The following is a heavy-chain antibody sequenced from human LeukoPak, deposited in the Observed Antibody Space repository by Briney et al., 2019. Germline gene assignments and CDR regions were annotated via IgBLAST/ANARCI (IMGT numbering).Heavy chain of an antibody. J-gene: IGHJ4*02. Sequence: GGSLRLSCAASGFIFSDYSITWVRQAPGKGLEWVSAISSRGRYFYYADSMEGRFTISRDTTENSLYLQMISLRADDTAVYYCARERTPKPYYGSGDYDRYFENWGQGTLVTVSS. CDR3: ARERTPKPYYGSGDYDRYFEN. V-gene: IGHV3-21*01. CDR1: GFIFSDYS. D-gene: IGHD3-10*01. CDR2: ISSRGRYF.